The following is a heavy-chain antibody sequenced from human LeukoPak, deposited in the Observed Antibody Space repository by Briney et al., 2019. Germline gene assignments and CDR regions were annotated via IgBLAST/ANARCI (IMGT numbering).Heavy chain of an antibody. V-gene: IGHV1-69*13. J-gene: IGHJ4*02. CDR1: GGTLSSYA. Sequence: ASVKVSCKASGGTLSSYAISWVRQAPGQGLEWMGGIIPIFGTANYAQKFQGRVTITADESTSTAYMELSSLRSEDTAVYYCARSQKVYSYNGGTGPPAYWGQGTLVTVSS. CDR3: ARSQKVYSYNGGTGPPAY. D-gene: IGHD5-18*01. CDR2: IIPIFGTA.